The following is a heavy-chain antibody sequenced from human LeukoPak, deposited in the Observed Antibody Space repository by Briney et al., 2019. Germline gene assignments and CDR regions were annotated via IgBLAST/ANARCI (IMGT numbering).Heavy chain of an antibody. CDR1: GFTFTDYY. CDR2: ISPTGHTI. Sequence: GGSLRLSCAASGFTFTDYYMSWVRQAPGKGLEWISYISPTGHTIYYADSVKGRFTISRDNTKNSLYLQMNRLRAEDTALYYCARDGRLAKVEGEDYYYDGMDVWGQGTTVTVSS. D-gene: IGHD3-16*01. J-gene: IGHJ6*02. CDR3: ARDGRLAKVEGEDYYYDGMDV. V-gene: IGHV3-11*01.